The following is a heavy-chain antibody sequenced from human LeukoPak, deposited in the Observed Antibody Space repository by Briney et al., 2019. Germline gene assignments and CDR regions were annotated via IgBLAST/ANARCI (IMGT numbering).Heavy chain of an antibody. CDR3: ASQDMYY. Sequence: SETLSLTCTVSGGSISSSSYYWGWIRQPPGKGLEWIGYIYYSGSTNYNPSLKSRVTISVDTSKNQFSLKLSSVTAADTAVYYCASQDMYYWGQGTLVTVSS. V-gene: IGHV4-61*05. J-gene: IGHJ4*02. CDR2: IYYSGST. CDR1: GGSISSSSYY.